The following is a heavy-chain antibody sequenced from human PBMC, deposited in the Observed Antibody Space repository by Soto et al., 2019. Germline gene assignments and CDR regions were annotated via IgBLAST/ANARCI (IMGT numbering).Heavy chain of an antibody. V-gene: IGHV6-1*01. J-gene: IGHJ4*02. CDR1: VDRVSSYSAS. CDR3: ARGFSGYRGYYFDY. Sequence: SQTLSLTGAISVDRVSSYSASWNCIKQSPSRGLEWLGRTYYRSKWYNDYAVSVKSRITINPDTSKNQFSLQLNSVTPEDTAVYYCARGFSGYRGYYFDYWGQGTLVTVSS. D-gene: IGHD5-12*01. CDR2: TYYRSKWYN.